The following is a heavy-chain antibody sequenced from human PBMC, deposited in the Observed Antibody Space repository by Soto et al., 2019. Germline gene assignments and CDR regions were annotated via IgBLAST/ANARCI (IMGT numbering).Heavy chain of an antibody. D-gene: IGHD2-15*01. J-gene: IGHJ6*02. CDR2: ISWNSSSI. V-gene: IGHV3-9*01. CDR1: GFTFSSYA. CDR3: AKEIYYCSGCSCYYYYYGMDV. Sequence: GGSLRLSCAASGFTFSSYAMSWVRQAPGKGLEWVSGISWNSSSIGYADSVKGRFTITRDNAKNSLYLHMNMMRAEDTALYYCAKEIYYCSGCSCYYYYYGMDVWGQGTTVTVSS.